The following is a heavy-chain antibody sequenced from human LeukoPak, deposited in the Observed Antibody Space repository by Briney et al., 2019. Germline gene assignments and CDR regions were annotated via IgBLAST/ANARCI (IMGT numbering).Heavy chain of an antibody. D-gene: IGHD3-16*01. CDR2: ISSSSSTI. Sequence: PGGSLRLSCAASGFTFSSYELYWVRQAPGKGLEWISYISSSSSTIKYADSVRGRFTISRADARESLFLQMNGLRAEDTAIYYCGASRQYVGAFDIWGQGTLVTASS. CDR1: GFTFSSYE. CDR3: GASRQYVGAFDI. V-gene: IGHV3-48*03. J-gene: IGHJ3*02.